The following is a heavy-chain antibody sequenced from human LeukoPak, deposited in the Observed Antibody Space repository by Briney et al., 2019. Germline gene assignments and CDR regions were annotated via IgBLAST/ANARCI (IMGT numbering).Heavy chain of an antibody. CDR2: INPNSGGT. D-gene: IGHD1-7*01. Sequence: GASVKVSCKASGYTFTGYYMHWVRQAPGQGLEWVGWINPNSGGTNYAQKFQGRVTMTRDTSISTAYMELSRLRSDDTAVYYCARDRTPIVITGTTGNWFDPWGQGTLVTVSS. V-gene: IGHV1-2*02. CDR3: ARDRTPIVITGTTGNWFDP. CDR1: GYTFTGYY. J-gene: IGHJ5*02.